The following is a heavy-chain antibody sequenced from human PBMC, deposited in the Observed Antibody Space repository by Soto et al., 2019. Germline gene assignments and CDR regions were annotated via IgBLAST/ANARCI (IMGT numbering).Heavy chain of an antibody. CDR3: ARDRGGYGMDV. CDR1: GDSISGGYY. V-gene: IGHV4-31*03. Sequence: QVQLQESGPGLVKPSQTLSLTCTVSGDSISGGYYWSWIRQHPGKGLEWIGYVSPSGTTYYNPSLNGRVSISRDTSKNQFSLEVTSVTAADTAVYHCARDRGGYGMDVWGQCTTVTVSS. CDR2: VSPSGTT. J-gene: IGHJ6*02.